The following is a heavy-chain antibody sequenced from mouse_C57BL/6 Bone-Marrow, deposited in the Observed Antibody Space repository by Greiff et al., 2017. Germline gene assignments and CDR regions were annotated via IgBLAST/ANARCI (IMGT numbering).Heavy chain of an antibody. CDR1: GYTFTSYW. D-gene: IGHD1-1*01. J-gene: IGHJ2*01. Sequence: QVQLQQPGAELVKPGASVKMSCKASGYTFTSYWITWVKQRPGQGLEWIGDIYPGSGSTNYNEKFKSKATLTVDTSSSTAYIQLSSLTSDDAAVYCCARERGGSSYFDNWGKGTTRTGSS. V-gene: IGHV1-55*01. CDR3: ARERGGSSYFDN. CDR2: IYPGSGST.